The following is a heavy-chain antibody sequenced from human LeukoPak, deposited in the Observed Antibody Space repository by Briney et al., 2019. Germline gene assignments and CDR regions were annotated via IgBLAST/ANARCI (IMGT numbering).Heavy chain of an antibody. Sequence: PAGSLRLSGAGSGFTFTNYAMSWVRQAHGKGLEWVSGISGSGGSTNYADSVKGRFTISRDNSKNTLYLQMNSLRAEDTAVYYCAKGASPGIAAAGAGFLFDYWGQGTLVTVSS. CDR2: ISGSGGST. CDR1: GFTFTNYA. J-gene: IGHJ4*02. CDR3: AKGASPGIAAAGAGFLFDY. V-gene: IGHV3-23*01. D-gene: IGHD6-13*01.